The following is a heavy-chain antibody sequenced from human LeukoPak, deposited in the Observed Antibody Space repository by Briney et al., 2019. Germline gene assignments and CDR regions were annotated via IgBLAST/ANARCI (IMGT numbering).Heavy chain of an antibody. J-gene: IGHJ5*02. CDR3: TRGGRYFMDWFDR. CDR1: GYTFTGHY. V-gene: IGHV1-2*02. D-gene: IGHD2-21*01. CDR2: INPKTGGT. Sequence: ASVKVSCKASGYTFTGHYMHWVRQAPGQGLEFMGWINPKTGGTHYAQNFQGRVTMTRDTSIGTAYMELSRLTSDDTAVYYCTRGGRYFMDWFDRWGQGTLVTVSS.